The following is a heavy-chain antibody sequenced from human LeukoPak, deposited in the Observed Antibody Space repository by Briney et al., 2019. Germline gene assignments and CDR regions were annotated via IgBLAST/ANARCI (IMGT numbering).Heavy chain of an antibody. CDR1: GFTFNTYW. V-gene: IGHV3-74*01. Sequence: PGGSLRLSCRVSGFTFNTYWMHWVRQAPGKGLVWVSRMNNDGRVISYADSVKGRFTISRDNAKNTLYLQMNSLRAEDTAVYYCAREFVATGFWALDYWGQGTLVTASS. D-gene: IGHD2-21*01. CDR2: MNNDGRVI. CDR3: AREFVATGFWALDY. J-gene: IGHJ4*02.